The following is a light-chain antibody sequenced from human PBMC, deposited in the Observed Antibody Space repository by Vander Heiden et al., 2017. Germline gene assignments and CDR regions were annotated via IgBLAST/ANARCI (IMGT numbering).Light chain of an antibody. V-gene: IGLV1-40*01. CDR3: QSYDSSLSGSV. CDR2: GNS. J-gene: IGLJ3*02. Sequence: QSVLTQPPSVSGAPGQRVTISCTGSSSNIGAGYDVHWYQQLPGTAPKLLIYGNSNRPSGVPDRFSGSKSGTSASLASTGLQAEDEADYYCQSYDSSLSGSVFGGGTKRTVL. CDR1: SSNIGAGYD.